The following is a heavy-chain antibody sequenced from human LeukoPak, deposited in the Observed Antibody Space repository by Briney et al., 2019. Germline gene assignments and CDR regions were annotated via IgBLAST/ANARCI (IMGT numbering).Heavy chain of an antibody. Sequence: GGSLRLSCTASGFTFSSYAMSWVRQAPGKGLDWVSAISAGGGGTYYADSVKGQFTISRDNSKHTLYLQMNSLTDEDTAIYYCAKDAGASSAFFDLWGQGTLVTVSS. J-gene: IGHJ4*02. V-gene: IGHV3-23*01. CDR2: ISAGGGGT. CDR1: GFTFSSYA. D-gene: IGHD2-8*02. CDR3: AKDAGASSAFFDL.